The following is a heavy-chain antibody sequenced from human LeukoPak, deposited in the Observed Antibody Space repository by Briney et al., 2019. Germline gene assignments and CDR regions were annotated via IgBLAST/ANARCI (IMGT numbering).Heavy chain of an antibody. V-gene: IGHV3-33*01. Sequence: GESLKISCAASGFTFSNYGLHWVRQAPGKGLEWVAIIWNDGNSKDYADSVKGRFTISRDNSKNTLSLQMNSLRAEDTAMYFCARTGSGGDLDIWGQGTMVTVSS. CDR2: IWNDGNSK. CDR1: GFTFSNYG. J-gene: IGHJ3*02. CDR3: ARTGSGGDLDI. D-gene: IGHD2-15*01.